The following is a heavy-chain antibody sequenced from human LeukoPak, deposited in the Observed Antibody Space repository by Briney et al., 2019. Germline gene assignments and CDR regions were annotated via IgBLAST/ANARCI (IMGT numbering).Heavy chain of an antibody. Sequence: GGSLRLSCAASGFTFSDYYMSWIRQAPGKGLEWVSYISSSGSTIYYADSVKGRFTISRDNAKNSLYLQMNSLRAEDTAVYYCASDPRLYYYYYYMDVWGKGTTVTVSS. J-gene: IGHJ6*03. CDR1: GFTFSDYY. V-gene: IGHV3-11*04. CDR3: ASDPRLYYYYYYMDV. CDR2: ISSSGSTI.